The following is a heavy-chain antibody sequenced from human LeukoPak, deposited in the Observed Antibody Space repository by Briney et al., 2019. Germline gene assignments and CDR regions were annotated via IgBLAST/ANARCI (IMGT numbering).Heavy chain of an antibody. Sequence: ASVKVSCKASGYTFTGYYMHWVRQAPGQGLEWMGIINPSGGSTSYAQKFQGRVTMTRDTSTSTVYMELSSLRSEDTAVYYCATPRYGSSWYRPKAVYYGMDVWGQGTTVTVSS. CDR3: ATPRYGSSWYRPKAVYYGMDV. CDR1: GYTFTGYY. J-gene: IGHJ6*02. CDR2: INPSGGST. D-gene: IGHD6-13*01. V-gene: IGHV1-46*01.